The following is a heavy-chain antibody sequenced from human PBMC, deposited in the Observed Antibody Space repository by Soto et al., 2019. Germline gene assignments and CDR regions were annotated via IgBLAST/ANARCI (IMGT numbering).Heavy chain of an antibody. CDR2: IIPIFGTA. V-gene: IGHV1-69*06. D-gene: IGHD3-10*01. CDR3: ARDPYYYGAGSYPREYYGMDV. CDR1: GGTFSSYA. J-gene: IGHJ6*02. Sequence: QVQLVQSGAEVKKPGSSVKVSCKASGGTFSSYAISWVRQAPGQGLEWMGGIIPIFGTANYAQKFQGRVTITADKSTSTAYMELSSLRSEDTAVYYCARDPYYYGAGSYPREYYGMDVWGQGTTVTVSS.